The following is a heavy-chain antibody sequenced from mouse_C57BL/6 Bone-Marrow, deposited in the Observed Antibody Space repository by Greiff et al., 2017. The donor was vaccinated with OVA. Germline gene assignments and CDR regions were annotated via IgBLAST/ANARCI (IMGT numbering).Heavy chain of an antibody. D-gene: IGHD2-4*01. CDR2: IWSGGST. V-gene: IGHV2-2*01. CDR1: GFSLTSYG. J-gene: IGHJ3*01. Sequence: QVQLKESGPGLVQPSQSLSITCTVSGFSLTSYGVHWVRQSPGKGLEWLGVIWSGGSTDYNAAFISRLSISKDNSKSQVFFKMNSLQADDTAIYYCARNLGDYPAWFAYWGQGTLVTVSA. CDR3: ARNLGDYPAWFAY.